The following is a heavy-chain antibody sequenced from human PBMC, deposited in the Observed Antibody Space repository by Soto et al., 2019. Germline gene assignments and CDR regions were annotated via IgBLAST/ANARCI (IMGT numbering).Heavy chain of an antibody. J-gene: IGHJ4*02. CDR1: GGSISSGDYY. CDR2: IYYSAST. V-gene: IGHV4-30-4*01. Sequence: QVQLQESGPGLVKPSQTLSLTCTVSGGSISSGDYYWSWIRQPPGKGLEWIGYIYYSASTYHNPSLKSRGTRPVDTPKTHSCLKSSSVTAAATAVYYGAGGPKNGGYSPGGQGTLVAVSS. D-gene: IGHD6-25*01. CDR3: AGGPKNGGYSP.